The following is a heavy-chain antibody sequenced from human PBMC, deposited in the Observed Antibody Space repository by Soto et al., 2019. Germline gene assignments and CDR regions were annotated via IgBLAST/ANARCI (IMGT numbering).Heavy chain of an antibody. D-gene: IGHD1-26*01. V-gene: IGHV3-33*01. CDR2: IWYDGSNR. J-gene: IGHJ4*02. CDR3: TRDPYGGSRYYFDS. Sequence: PGGSLRLSCAASGFTFTNYGMHWVRQAPGKGLEWVAVIWYDGSNRSYADSVKGRFTISKDNSQNMLYLQMHSLRPEDTAVYYCTRDPYGGSRYYFDSWGQGTLVTVSS. CDR1: GFTFTNYG.